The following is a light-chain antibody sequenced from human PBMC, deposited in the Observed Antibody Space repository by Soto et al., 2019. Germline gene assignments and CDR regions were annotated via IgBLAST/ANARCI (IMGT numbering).Light chain of an antibody. V-gene: IGKV1-39*01. CDR3: QPSYSTPPT. CDR2: AAS. CDR1: QSISSY. Sequence: DIQMTQSPSSLSASVGDRVTITCRASQSISSYLNWYQQKPGKAPQLLIYAASILQSGVPSRFSGSGSGTDFTLTISSLQPEDFATYYCQPSYSTPPTFGQGTKVEIK. J-gene: IGKJ1*01.